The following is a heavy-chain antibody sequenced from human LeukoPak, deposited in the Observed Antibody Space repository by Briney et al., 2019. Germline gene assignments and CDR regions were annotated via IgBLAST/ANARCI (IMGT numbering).Heavy chain of an antibody. Sequence: PGGSLRLSCAASGFTFSSYSMNWVRQTPGKGLEWVGRIRSTADYGTTDYGAPVKGRFTISRDDSGSILYLQLNSLKSEDTGVYYCTTRELRHYGSGTYPVAFDIWGQGTMVTVSS. J-gene: IGHJ3*02. V-gene: IGHV3-15*01. CDR2: IRSTADYGTT. D-gene: IGHD3-10*01. CDR3: TTRELRHYGSGTYPVAFDI. CDR1: GFTFSSYS.